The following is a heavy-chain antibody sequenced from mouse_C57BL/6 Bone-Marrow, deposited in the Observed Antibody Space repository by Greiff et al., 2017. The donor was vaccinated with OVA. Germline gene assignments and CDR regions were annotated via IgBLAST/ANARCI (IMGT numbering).Heavy chain of an antibody. CDR2: IYPGSGST. CDR1: GYTFTSYW. CDR3: AREYYGSSQFAY. D-gene: IGHD1-1*01. V-gene: IGHV1-55*01. Sequence: QVQLQHPGAELVKPGASVKMSCKASGYTFTSYWITWVKQRPGQGLEWIGDIYPGSGSTNYNEKFKSKATLTVDTSSSTAYMQLSSLTSEDSAVYYCAREYYGSSQFAYWGQGTLVTVSA. J-gene: IGHJ3*01.